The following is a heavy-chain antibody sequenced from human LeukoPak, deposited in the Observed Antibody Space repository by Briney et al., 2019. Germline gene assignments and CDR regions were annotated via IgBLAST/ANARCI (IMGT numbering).Heavy chain of an antibody. V-gene: IGHV3-23*01. CDR1: GFTFSTDA. D-gene: IGHD3-10*01. Sequence: PGGSLRLSCAASGFTFSTDAMSWVRQAPGKGLQWVSAIGPSGVGTYHADSVKGRFTISRDNSKNTLSLQMNSLRAEDTAMYYCARKYGSGSFDNWGQGTLVTVSS. J-gene: IGHJ4*02. CDR3: ARKYGSGSFDN. CDR2: IGPSGVGT.